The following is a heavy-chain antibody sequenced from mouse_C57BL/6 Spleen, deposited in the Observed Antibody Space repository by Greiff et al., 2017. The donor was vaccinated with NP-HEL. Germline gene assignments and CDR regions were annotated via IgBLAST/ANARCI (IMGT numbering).Heavy chain of an antibody. V-gene: IGHV3-6*01. CDR2: ISYDGSN. Sequence: EVQLMESGPGLVKPSQSLSLTCSVTGYSITSGYYWNWIRQFPGNKLEWMGYISYDGSNNYNPSLKNRISITRDTSKNQFFLKLNSVTTEDTATYYCARDGYYYYYAMDYWGQGTSVTVSS. CDR1: GYSITSGYY. J-gene: IGHJ4*01. D-gene: IGHD2-3*01. CDR3: ARDGYYYYYAMDY.